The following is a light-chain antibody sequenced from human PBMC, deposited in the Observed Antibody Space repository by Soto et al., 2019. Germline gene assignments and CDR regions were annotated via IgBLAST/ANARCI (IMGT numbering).Light chain of an antibody. CDR2: DVS. CDR1: SSDVGGYNY. Sequence: QSALTQPASVSGSPGQSITISCTGTSSDVGGYNYVSWYQQHPGKAPKLMIYDVSNRPSGVSNRFSGSKSGNTASLTIFGLQAEDEADYYCSSYTSSILYVFGTGTKLTVL. CDR3: SSYTSSILYV. V-gene: IGLV2-14*01. J-gene: IGLJ1*01.